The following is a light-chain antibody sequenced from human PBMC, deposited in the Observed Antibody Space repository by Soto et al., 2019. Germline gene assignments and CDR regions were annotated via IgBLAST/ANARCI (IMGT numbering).Light chain of an antibody. CDR2: DAS. J-gene: IGKJ2*01. CDR3: QHYHGWPFT. V-gene: IGKV3-11*01. CDR1: QSVSSY. Sequence: EIVLTQSPATLSLSPGERATLSCRASQSVSSYLAWYQQKPGQAPRLLIYDASNRATGIPARFSGSGSGTDFTLTITSLQAEDFAVYYCQHYHGWPFTFGQGTKLEMK.